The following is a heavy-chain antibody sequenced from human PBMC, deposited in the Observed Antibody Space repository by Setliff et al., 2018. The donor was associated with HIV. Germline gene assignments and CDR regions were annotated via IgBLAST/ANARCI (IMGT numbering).Heavy chain of an antibody. CDR1: GGSIISSTFY. V-gene: IGHV4-39*02. Sequence: PSETLSLTCAVSGGSIISSTFYWGWIRQPPGKGLEWIGTIYYTGSTYYNPSLKSRLTISVDTSKNQLSLRLTSVTATDTAVYYCARGPSLQTTLFDYWGQGTLVTVSS. CDR2: IYYTGST. CDR3: ARGPSLQTTLFDY. J-gene: IGHJ4*02.